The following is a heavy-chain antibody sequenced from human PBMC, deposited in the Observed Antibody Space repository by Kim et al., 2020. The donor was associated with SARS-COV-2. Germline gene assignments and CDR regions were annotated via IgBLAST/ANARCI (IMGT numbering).Heavy chain of an antibody. CDR3: ARGDFDWLLYYYYGMDV. Sequence: VQDRLTHSRDNAQNSLYLQMNSLRAEDTAVYYCARGDFDWLLYYYYGMDVWGQGTTVTVSS. V-gene: IGHV3-21*01. J-gene: IGHJ6*02. D-gene: IGHD3-9*01.